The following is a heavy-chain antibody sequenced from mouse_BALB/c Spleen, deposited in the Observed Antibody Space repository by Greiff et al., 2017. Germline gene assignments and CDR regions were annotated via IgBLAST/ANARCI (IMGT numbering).Heavy chain of an antibody. V-gene: IGHV1-63*02. D-gene: IGHD2-14*01. CDR1: GYTFTNYW. J-gene: IGHJ2*01. CDR3: ARRNYRYDY. CDR2: IYPGGGYT. Sequence: QVQLKESGAELVRPGTSVKISCKASGYTFTNYWLGWVKQRPGHGLEWIGDIYPGGGYTNYNEKFKGKATLTADTSSSTAYMQLSSLTSEDSAVYFCARRNYRYDYWGQGTTLTVSS.